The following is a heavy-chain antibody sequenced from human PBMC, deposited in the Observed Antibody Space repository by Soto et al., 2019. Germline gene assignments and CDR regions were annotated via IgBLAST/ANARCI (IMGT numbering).Heavy chain of an antibody. D-gene: IGHD5-12*01. J-gene: IGHJ6*02. CDR1: GGSINSADYY. Sequence: SETLSLTCSVSGGSINSADYYWSWVRQPPGKGLEWIGYIYYSGSTYFNPSLKSRVTISKDTTRNQFSLMLSSVTAADTALYYCARAIVVTIGGMDVWGQGTTVTVSS. V-gene: IGHV4-30-4*01. CDR3: ARAIVVTIGGMDV. CDR2: IYYSGST.